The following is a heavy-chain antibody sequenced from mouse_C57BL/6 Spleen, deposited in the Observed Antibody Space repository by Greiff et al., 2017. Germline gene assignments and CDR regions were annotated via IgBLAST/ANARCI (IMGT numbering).Heavy chain of an antibody. D-gene: IGHD6-1*01. V-gene: IGHV3-6*01. CDR3: ARQLTRSMDY. Sequence: EVKLMESGPGLVKPAQSLSITCSVTGYSITSGYYWNWIRQFPGNKLEWMGYISYDGSNNYNPSLKNRISITRDTSKNQFFMKLNSVTTEDTATYYCARQLTRSMDYWGQGTSVTVAS. CDR2: ISYDGSN. CDR1: GYSITSGYY. J-gene: IGHJ4*01.